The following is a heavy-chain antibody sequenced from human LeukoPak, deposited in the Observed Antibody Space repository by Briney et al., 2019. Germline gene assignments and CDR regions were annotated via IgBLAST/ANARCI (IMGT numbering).Heavy chain of an antibody. J-gene: IGHJ6*02. D-gene: IGHD6-13*01. CDR1: GFTFSDYY. V-gene: IGHV3-11*01. CDR3: AKFQGAAGDYYYYYGMDV. CDR2: ISSSGSTI. Sequence: PGGSLRLSFAASGFTFSDYYMSWIRQAPGKGLEWVSYISSSGSTIYYADSVKGRFTISRDNAKNSLYLQMNSLRAEDTAVYYCAKFQGAAGDYYYYYGMDVWGQGTTVTVSS.